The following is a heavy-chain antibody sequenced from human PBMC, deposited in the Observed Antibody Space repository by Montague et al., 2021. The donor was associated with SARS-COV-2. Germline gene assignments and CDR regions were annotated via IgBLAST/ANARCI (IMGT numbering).Heavy chain of an antibody. CDR1: GGSISSYY. CDR3: ARHSFNTIFGVVTIPAYFDY. D-gene: IGHD3-3*01. J-gene: IGHJ4*02. Sequence: SETLSLTCTVSGGSISSYYWSWIRQPPGKGLEWIGNIYYSGSTNXXPSLKSRVTISVDTSKNQFSLKLSSVTAADTAVYYCARHSFNTIFGVVTIPAYFDYWGQGTLVTVSS. V-gene: IGHV4-59*08. CDR2: IYYSGST.